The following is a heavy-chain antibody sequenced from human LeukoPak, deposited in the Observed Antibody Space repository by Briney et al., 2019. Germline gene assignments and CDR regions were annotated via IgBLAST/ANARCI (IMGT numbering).Heavy chain of an antibody. CDR3: ANFGESPFDY. V-gene: IGHV3-30*02. CDR2: IRYDGSNK. Sequence: GGSLRLSCAASGFTFSSYGMHWVRQAPGKGLEWVAFIRYDGSNKYYADSVKGRFTISRDNSKNTLYLQMNSLRAEDTAVYYCANFGESPFDYWGQGTLVTVSS. CDR1: GFTFSSYG. J-gene: IGHJ4*02. D-gene: IGHD3-10*01.